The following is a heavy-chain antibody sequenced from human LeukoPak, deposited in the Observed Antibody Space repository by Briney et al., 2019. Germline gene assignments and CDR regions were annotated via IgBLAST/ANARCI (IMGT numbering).Heavy chain of an antibody. CDR1: GGTFSSYA. V-gene: IGHV1-69*05. CDR2: IIPIFCTA. Sequence: SVKVSCKASGGTFSSYAISWVRQAPGQGLEWMGGIIPIFCTANYAQKFQGRDTITTDESTSTAYMELSSLRSEDTAVYYCARDRGGDYYYYYMDVWGKGTTVTVSS. D-gene: IGHD2-21*01. J-gene: IGHJ6*03. CDR3: ARDRGGDYYYYYMDV.